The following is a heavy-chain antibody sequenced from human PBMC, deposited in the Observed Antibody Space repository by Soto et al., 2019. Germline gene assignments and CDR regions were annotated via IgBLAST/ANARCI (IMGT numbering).Heavy chain of an antibody. CDR2: IYSGGST. CDR3: ARDERAYRDYYGMDV. V-gene: IGHV3-53*01. CDR1: GFTVSSNY. J-gene: IGHJ6*02. D-gene: IGHD1-1*01. Sequence: PGGSLRLSCAASGFTVSSNYMSWVRQAPGKGLEWVSVIYSGGSTYYADSVKGRFTISRDNSKNTLYLQMNSLRAEDTAVYYCARDERAYRDYYGMDVWGQGTAVTVSS.